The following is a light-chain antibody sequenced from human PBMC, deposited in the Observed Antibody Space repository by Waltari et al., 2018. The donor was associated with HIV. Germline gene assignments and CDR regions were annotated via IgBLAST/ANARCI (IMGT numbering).Light chain of an antibody. V-gene: IGKV1-39*01. CDR2: AAS. CDR3: QQSYSTPRT. Sequence: DIQLTQSPSSLSASVGDRVTITCRSSQIISNYLNWYQQKPGKAPKVLIYAASTLQSGVPARCSGTGYETDFTLIIRSLQPEDLATYYGQQSYSTPRTFGQGTRVEIK. CDR1: QIISNY. J-gene: IGKJ1*01.